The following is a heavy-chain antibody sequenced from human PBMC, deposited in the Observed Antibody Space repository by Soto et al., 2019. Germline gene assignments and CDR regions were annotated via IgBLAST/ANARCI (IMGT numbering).Heavy chain of an antibody. CDR1: GFSFTDHF. CDR3: ARVSPVATIAAGMFDF. V-gene: IGHV3-11*05. J-gene: IGHJ4*02. Sequence: PGGSLRLSCVGSGFSFTDHFMTWIRQAPGKGLEWVSFIGFSGDFLSYSSSVKGRFIISRDNAKKSVYLQMNNLKAEDTAVYYCARVSPVATIAAGMFDFWGQGALVTAPQ. D-gene: IGHD6-13*01. CDR2: IGFSGDFL.